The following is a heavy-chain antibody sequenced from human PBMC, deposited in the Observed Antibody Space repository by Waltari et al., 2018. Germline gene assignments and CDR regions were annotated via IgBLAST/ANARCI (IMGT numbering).Heavy chain of an antibody. CDR2: INHRGST. CDR3: ARGILKGYYTRNAFDI. J-gene: IGHJ3*02. CDR1: GGSFSGYY. D-gene: IGHD3-3*01. Sequence: QVQLQQWGAGLLKPSETLSLTCAVYGGSFSGYYWSWIRQPPGKGLEWIGEINHRGSTNYNPALKSRVTISVDTSKNQFSLKLSSVTAADTAVYYCARGILKGYYTRNAFDIWGQGTMVTVSS. V-gene: IGHV4-34*01.